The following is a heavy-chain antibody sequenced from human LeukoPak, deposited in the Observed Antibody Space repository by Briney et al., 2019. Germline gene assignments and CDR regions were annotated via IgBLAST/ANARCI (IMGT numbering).Heavy chain of an antibody. CDR3: ARGSGIVVVTATDDAFDI. CDR1: GFTFSSYA. V-gene: IGHV3-30*04. CDR2: ISYDGSNK. D-gene: IGHD2-21*02. J-gene: IGHJ3*02. Sequence: PGGSLRLSCAASGFTFSSYAMHWVRQAPGKGLEWVAVISYDGSNKYYADSVKGRFTISRDNSKNTLYLQMNSLRAEDTAVYYCARGSGIVVVTATDDAFDIWGQGTMVTVSS.